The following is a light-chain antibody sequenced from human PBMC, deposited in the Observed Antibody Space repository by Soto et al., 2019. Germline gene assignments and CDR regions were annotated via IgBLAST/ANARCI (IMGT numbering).Light chain of an antibody. V-gene: IGLV1-44*01. Sequence: QSVLTQPPSASGTPGQRVTITCSGGRSNIGSNTVNWYQQLPGTAPKLLIYSHNQRPSGVPDRFSGSKSGTSASLAISGLQSEDEADYYCAAWDDRLNGPVFGGGTTVTVL. CDR1: RSNIGSNT. CDR2: SHN. J-gene: IGLJ3*02. CDR3: AAWDDRLNGPV.